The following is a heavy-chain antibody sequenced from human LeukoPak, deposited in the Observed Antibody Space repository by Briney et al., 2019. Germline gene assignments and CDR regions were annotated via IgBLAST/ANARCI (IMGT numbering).Heavy chain of an antibody. CDR3: ASAMMGFDSSGYYTAAYFEH. Sequence: PGGSLRLSCSASGMMFSSYEMYWVRQAPGKGLEWVSDNSSSGNTRNYADSVKGRFTISRDNAKKTLHLQMNSLRGDDTAIYYCASAMMGFDSSGYYTAAYFEHWGQGTRVTVSS. D-gene: IGHD3-22*01. CDR2: NSSSGNTR. V-gene: IGHV3-48*03. J-gene: IGHJ4*02. CDR1: GMMFSSYE.